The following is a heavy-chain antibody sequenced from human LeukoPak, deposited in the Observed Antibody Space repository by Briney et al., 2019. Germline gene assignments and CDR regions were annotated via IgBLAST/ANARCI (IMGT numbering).Heavy chain of an antibody. D-gene: IGHD3-22*01. V-gene: IGHV4-39*01. Sequence: PSETLSLTCSVSGDSVSRSDSYWDWIRQPPGKGLEWIGTIYYSGRTYYSPSLKSRVTMSVDPSNNQFSQNLRSVTAADTALYYCARRRYYDGSGYLEWGQGTLLSVSS. CDR1: GDSVSRSDSY. CDR3: ARRRYYDGSGYLE. CDR2: IYYSGRT. J-gene: IGHJ1*01.